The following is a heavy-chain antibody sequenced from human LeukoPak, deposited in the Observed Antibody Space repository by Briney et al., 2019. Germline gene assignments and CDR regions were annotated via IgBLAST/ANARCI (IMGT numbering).Heavy chain of an antibody. Sequence: PGGSLRLSCAASGYTFSNAWMSWVRQAPGKGLEWVGRIKTKTDGGTADYAAPVKGRFTMSRDDSKNTLYLQMNSLRSEDTAVYYCTAPHPTVVVEASDIWGQGAMVTVSS. CDR3: TAPHPTVVVEASDI. D-gene: IGHD3-22*01. J-gene: IGHJ3*02. V-gene: IGHV3-15*01. CDR1: GYTFSNAW. CDR2: IKTKTDGGTA.